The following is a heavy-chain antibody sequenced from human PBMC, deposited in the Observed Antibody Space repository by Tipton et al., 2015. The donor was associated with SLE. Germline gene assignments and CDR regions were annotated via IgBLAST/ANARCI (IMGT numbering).Heavy chain of an antibody. CDR3: ASDYSNSDYSYYYMDV. Sequence: TLSLTCTVSGGSISSYYWNWFRQPPGKGLEWIGYIYYSGSTNYNPSPKSRVTISVDRSQNQFSLRLSSVSAADTAVYYCASDYSNSDYSYYYMDVWGKGTTVTVSS. D-gene: IGHD4-11*01. CDR1: GGSISSYY. J-gene: IGHJ6*03. V-gene: IGHV4-59*01. CDR2: IYYSGST.